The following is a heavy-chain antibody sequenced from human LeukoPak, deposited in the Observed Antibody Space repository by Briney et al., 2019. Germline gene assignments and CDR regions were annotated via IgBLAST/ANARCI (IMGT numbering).Heavy chain of an antibody. CDR1: GGSISSSSYY. CDR3: ARHYDSSGFGFDY. V-gene: IGHV4-39*01. CDR2: IYYSGST. D-gene: IGHD3-22*01. J-gene: IGHJ4*02. Sequence: SETLSLTCTVSGGSISSSSYYWGWIRQPPGKGLEWIGSIYYSGSTYYNPSLKSRVTISVDTSKNQFSLKLSSVTAADTAVYYRARHYDSSGFGFDYWGQGTLVTVSS.